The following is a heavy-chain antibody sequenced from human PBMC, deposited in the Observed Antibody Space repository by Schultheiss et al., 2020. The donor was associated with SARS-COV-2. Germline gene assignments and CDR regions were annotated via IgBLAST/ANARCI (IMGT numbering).Heavy chain of an antibody. Sequence: GGSLRLSCAASGFTFSSYWMHWVRQAPGKGLVWVSGISWNSGTIGYADSVKGRFTISRDNAKNSLYLQMNSLRAEDTAVYYCAKYCGGDCYYFDYWGQGTLVTVSS. CDR3: AKYCGGDCYYFDY. V-gene: IGHV3-74*01. D-gene: IGHD2-21*02. J-gene: IGHJ4*02. CDR1: GFTFSSYW. CDR2: ISWNSGTI.